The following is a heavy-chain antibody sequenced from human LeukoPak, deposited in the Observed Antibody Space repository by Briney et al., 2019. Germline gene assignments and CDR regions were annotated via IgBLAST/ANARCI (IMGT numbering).Heavy chain of an antibody. J-gene: IGHJ3*02. CDR1: GYTFTSYY. CDR2: INPSGGST. D-gene: IGHD4-23*01. V-gene: IGHV1-46*01. Sequence: ASVKVSCKASGYTFTSYYMHWVRQAPGQGLEWMGIINPSGGSTSYAQKFQGRVTMTRDTSTSTVYMELSSLRSEDTAVYYCAREGYGYGGNSEAFDIWGQGTMVIVSS. CDR3: AREGYGYGGNSEAFDI.